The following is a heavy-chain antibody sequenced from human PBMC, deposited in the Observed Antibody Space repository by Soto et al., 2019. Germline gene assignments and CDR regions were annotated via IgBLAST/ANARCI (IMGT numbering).Heavy chain of an antibody. Sequence: XGSLGLSCAASGFAFSSYGIHWVRQAPGKGLEWVAVISHDGSIYSYADSVAGRLDISRDNSKSMVYVDMISLRPDDTAVYYCAKEVGASDTAVLGFFYYGVDVWGQGTTVTVSS. V-gene: IGHV3-30*18. D-gene: IGHD5-18*01. CDR1: GFAFSSYG. CDR3: AKEVGASDTAVLGFFYYGVDV. J-gene: IGHJ6*02. CDR2: ISHDGSIY.